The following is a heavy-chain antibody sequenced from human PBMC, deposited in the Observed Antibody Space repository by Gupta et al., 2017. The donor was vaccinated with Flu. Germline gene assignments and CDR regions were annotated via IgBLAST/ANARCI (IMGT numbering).Heavy chain of an antibody. Sequence: EVQLVESGGGLVQPGGSLRLSCAASGFTFSTTWMDWVRQAPGKGLVWVSRISSDGSSATDADSVRGRFTISRDNAKNTLYLEMNTLRAEDTAVYYCATVWGSCAGDWGQGSLVTVSS. CDR1: GFTFSTTW. V-gene: IGHV3-74*01. D-gene: IGHD2-15*01. J-gene: IGHJ4*02. CDR2: ISSDGSSA. CDR3: ATVWGSCAGD.